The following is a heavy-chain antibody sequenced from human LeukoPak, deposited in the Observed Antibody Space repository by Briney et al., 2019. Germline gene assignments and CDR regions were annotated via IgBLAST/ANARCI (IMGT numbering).Heavy chain of an antibody. CDR3: AGLGYCTSGVCWGNWFDP. V-gene: IGHV4-4*07. Sequence: PSETLSLTCTVSGGSISSYYWSWIRQPAGKGLEWIGRIYTSGVTNYSPSLKSRVTISVDKSKNQFSLNLSSVTAADTAVYYCAGLGYCTSGVCWGNWFDPWGQGTLVTVSS. CDR1: GGSISSYY. J-gene: IGHJ5*02. D-gene: IGHD2-8*01. CDR2: IYTSGVT.